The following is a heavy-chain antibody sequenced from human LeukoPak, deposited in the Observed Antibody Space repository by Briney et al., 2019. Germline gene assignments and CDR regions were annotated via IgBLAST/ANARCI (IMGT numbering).Heavy chain of an antibody. V-gene: IGHV3-11*06. D-gene: IGHD2-8*02. J-gene: IGHJ4*02. CDR3: ARGGTGAFDY. CDR2: ISSRSAYI. CDR1: GFSFSDYY. Sequence: GGSLRLSCTASGFSFSDYYMSWIRQAPGKGLEWISYISSRSAYISDADSVKGRFTISRDNAKNLLFLQMNSLRVEDTALYYCARGGTGAFDYWGQGILVTVSS.